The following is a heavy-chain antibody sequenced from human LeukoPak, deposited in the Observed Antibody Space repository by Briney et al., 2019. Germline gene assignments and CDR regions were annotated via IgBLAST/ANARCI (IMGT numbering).Heavy chain of an antibody. V-gene: IGHV3-23*01. Sequence: PGGSLRLSCAASGFTFSSYSMNWVRQAPGKGLEWVSAISNGGATRNYADSVKGRFTISRDNSQNTLYPQMNSLRADDTAVYYCAKRVSGSSWEHQTIDYWGQGTLVTVSS. CDR2: ISNGGATR. J-gene: IGHJ4*02. CDR1: GFTFSSYS. CDR3: AKRVSGSSWEHQTIDY. D-gene: IGHD6-13*01.